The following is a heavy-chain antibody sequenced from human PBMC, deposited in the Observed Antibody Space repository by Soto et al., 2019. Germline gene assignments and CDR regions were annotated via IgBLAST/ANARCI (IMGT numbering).Heavy chain of an antibody. CDR2: ISGSGGST. V-gene: IGHV3-23*01. D-gene: IGHD3-22*01. Sequence: GGSLRLSCAASGFTFSSYAMSWVRQAPGKGLEWVSAISGSGGSTYYADSVKGRFTISRDNSKNTLYLQMNSLRAEDTAVYYCANLTSSGYYFAEYFQHWGQGTLVTVSS. J-gene: IGHJ1*01. CDR3: ANLTSSGYYFAEYFQH. CDR1: GFTFSSYA.